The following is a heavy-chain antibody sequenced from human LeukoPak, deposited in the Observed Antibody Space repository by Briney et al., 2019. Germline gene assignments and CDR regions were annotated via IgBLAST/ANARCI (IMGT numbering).Heavy chain of an antibody. CDR3: ARPRVTANNYYYYGMDV. CDR2: INPNTGDT. CDR1: GFSFMGYY. D-gene: IGHD2-21*02. Sequence: ASVKVSCKASGFSFMGYYLHWMRQAPGQGLERMGGINPNTGDTEFAQTFQGRVTMTRDTSITTAYLELSGLRSEDTAVYYCARPRVTANNYYYYGMDVWGQGTTVTVSS. V-gene: IGHV1-2*02. J-gene: IGHJ6*02.